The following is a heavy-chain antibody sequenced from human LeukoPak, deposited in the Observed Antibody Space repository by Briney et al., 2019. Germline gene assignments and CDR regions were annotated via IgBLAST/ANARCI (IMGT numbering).Heavy chain of an antibody. J-gene: IGHJ6*02. Sequence: GGSLRLSCAASGFTFSSYWMHWVRQAPGKGLVWVSRINSDGSSTSYADSVKGRFTISRDNAKNTLYLQMNSLRAEDTAVYYCSVGVYYYYGMDVWGQGTTVTVSS. CDR3: SVGVYYYYGMDV. V-gene: IGHV3-74*01. D-gene: IGHD3-10*01. CDR2: INSDGSST. CDR1: GFTFSSYW.